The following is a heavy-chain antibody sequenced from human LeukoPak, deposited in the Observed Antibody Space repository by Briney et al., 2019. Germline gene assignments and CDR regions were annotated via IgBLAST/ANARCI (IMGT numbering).Heavy chain of an antibody. CDR2: IHQSGNT. CDR1: DGSFSGYY. D-gene: IGHD3-16*01. V-gene: IGHV4-34*01. Sequence: SETLSLTCAVYDGSFSGYYWNWIRQPPGKGLEWIGEIHQSGNTNYDPSLKSRLTISVDTSKNQFSLRLNSVTAADTAVYYCARGKRQYGYVYTRRSTYSFDYWGQGTLVTVSS. CDR3: ARGKRQYGYVYTRRSTYSFDY. J-gene: IGHJ4*02.